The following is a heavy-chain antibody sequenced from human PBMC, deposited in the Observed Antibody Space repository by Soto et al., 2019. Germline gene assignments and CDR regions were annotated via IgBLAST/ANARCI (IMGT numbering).Heavy chain of an antibody. D-gene: IGHD3-22*01. Sequence: EVQLVESGGGLIQPGGSLRLSCAASGFTFSSNDMNWVRQAPGKGLEWVSLIYSSGSTYYADSVKGRFTISRDNSKNTLYLQMRSLRAEDMAVYYCATRPLLPGAPWGQGTMVTVSS. V-gene: IGHV3-53*01. J-gene: IGHJ3*01. CDR3: ATRPLLPGAP. CDR2: IYSSGST. CDR1: GFTFSSND.